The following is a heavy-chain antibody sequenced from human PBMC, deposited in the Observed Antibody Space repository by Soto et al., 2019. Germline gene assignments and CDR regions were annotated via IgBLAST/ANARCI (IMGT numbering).Heavy chain of an antibody. D-gene: IGHD3-10*01. CDR2: ISAYNGNT. CDR3: AREEGYGSGSYLFGYYYGMDV. J-gene: IGHJ6*02. CDR1: GYTFTSYG. Sequence: QVQLVQSGAEVKKPGASVKVSCKASGYTFTSYGISWVRQAPGQGLEWMGWISAYNGNTNYAQKLQGRVTMTTDTSTSTAYMELRSLRSDDTAVYYCAREEGYGSGSYLFGYYYGMDVWGQGTTVTVSS. V-gene: IGHV1-18*01.